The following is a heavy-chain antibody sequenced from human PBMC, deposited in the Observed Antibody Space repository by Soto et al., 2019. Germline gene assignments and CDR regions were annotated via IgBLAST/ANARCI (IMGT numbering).Heavy chain of an antibody. CDR2: IAYDGTIK. CDR3: ARGFRVAATRWWFDP. V-gene: IGHV3-30-3*01. J-gene: IGHJ5*02. CDR1: GFTFSANA. D-gene: IGHD2-15*01. Sequence: LRLSCAASGFTFSANAMHWVRQAPGKGLEWVAVIAYDGTIKIYRDSVKGRFTISRDESKSTLYLQMNSLRPEDTAVYYCARGFRVAATRWWFDPWGQGTLVTVSS.